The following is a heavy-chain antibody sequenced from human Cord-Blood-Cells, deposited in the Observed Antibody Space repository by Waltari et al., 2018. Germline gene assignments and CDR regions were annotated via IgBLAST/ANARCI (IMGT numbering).Heavy chain of an antibody. CDR2: ISSSSSYI. J-gene: IGHJ4*02. V-gene: IGHV3-21*01. Sequence: EVQLVESGGGLVKPGGSLRLSCAASGFTFSSYSMNWVRQAPGKGREWVSSISSSSSYIYYADSVKGRFTISRDNAKNSLYLQMNSLRAADTAVYYCARGRGYSGSYFDYWGQGTLVTVSS. CDR3: ARGRGYSGSYFDY. D-gene: IGHD1-26*01. CDR1: GFTFSSYS.